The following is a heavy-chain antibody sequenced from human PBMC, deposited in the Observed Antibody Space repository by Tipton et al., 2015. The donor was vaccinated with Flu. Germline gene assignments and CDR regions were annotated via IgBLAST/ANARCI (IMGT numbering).Heavy chain of an antibody. Sequence: TLSLTCTVSGGSITPYYWSWIRQSAGQGLEWIGRIYSTGTTNYNPALKSRVSMSVDTSNNQFSLEIISVTAADTAVYYCAKETYFNFWSGYAFDICGQGTKVTVSS. J-gene: IGHJ3*02. CDR2: IYSTGTT. CDR3: AKETYFNFWSGYAFDI. CDR1: GGSITPYY. V-gene: IGHV4-4*07. D-gene: IGHD3-3*01.